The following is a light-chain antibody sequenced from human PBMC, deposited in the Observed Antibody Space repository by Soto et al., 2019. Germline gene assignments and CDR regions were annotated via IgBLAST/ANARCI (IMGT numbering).Light chain of an antibody. Sequence: DIEMTQSPSSLSASVGDRVTITCRASQSISNYLNWYQHKPGKVPKLLIYAASSLQSGVPTRFSGSRSWTDFTLTISSLQPQDFATYYSQQSYGTPLTFGGGTKVEIK. CDR1: QSISNY. CDR2: AAS. V-gene: IGKV1-39*01. J-gene: IGKJ4*01. CDR3: QQSYGTPLT.